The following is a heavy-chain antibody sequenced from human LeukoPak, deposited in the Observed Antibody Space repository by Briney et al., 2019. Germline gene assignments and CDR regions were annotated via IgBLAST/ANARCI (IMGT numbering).Heavy chain of an antibody. J-gene: IGHJ4*02. Sequence: SVKVSCKASGGTFSSYAISWVRQAPGQGLEWMGGIIPIFGTANYAQKFQGRVTITTDESTSTAYMELSSLRSEDTAAYYCARDLLRGGYGDYLNLDYWGQGTLVTVSS. V-gene: IGHV1-69*05. CDR2: IIPIFGTA. D-gene: IGHD4-17*01. CDR3: ARDLLRGGYGDYLNLDY. CDR1: GGTFSSYA.